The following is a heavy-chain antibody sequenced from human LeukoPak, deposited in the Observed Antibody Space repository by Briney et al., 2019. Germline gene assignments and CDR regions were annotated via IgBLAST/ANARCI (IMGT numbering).Heavy chain of an antibody. V-gene: IGHV3-23*01. Sequence: GGSLRLSCAASGFTFSSYAMSWVRQAPGKGREWVSAITGSGSSTYYANSGKGRFTICRDNSKNTLYLQMNSLRAEDTAVYYCAKDAYSINWYICFDPWGEGTLHSVSS. J-gene: IGHJ5*02. CDR2: ITGSGSST. CDR1: GFTFSSYA. CDR3: AKDAYSINWYICFDP. D-gene: IGHD6-13*01.